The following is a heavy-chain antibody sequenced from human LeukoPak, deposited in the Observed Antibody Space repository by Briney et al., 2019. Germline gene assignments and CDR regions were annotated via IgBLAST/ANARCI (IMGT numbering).Heavy chain of an antibody. D-gene: IGHD3-9*01. Sequence: GGSLRLSCVTSGFSFDDYGFSWVRQAPGKVLEWVSGINWNANGTGYADFVKGRFTISRDNAKNSLYLQMNSLRAEDTALYYCTKDIAVETDILTGNDAFDIWGQGTMVTVSS. CDR2: INWNANGT. V-gene: IGHV3-20*04. CDR3: TKDIAVETDILTGNDAFDI. J-gene: IGHJ3*02. CDR1: GFSFDDYG.